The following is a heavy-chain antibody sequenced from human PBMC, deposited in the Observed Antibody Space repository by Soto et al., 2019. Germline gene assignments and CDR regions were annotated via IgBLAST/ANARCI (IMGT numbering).Heavy chain of an antibody. CDR1: GYTFTSYG. CDR3: ARDVNSGEYYYGSGFDY. CDR2: ISAYNGNT. D-gene: IGHD3-10*01. Sequence: QVQLVQSGAEVKKPGASVKVSCKASGYTFTSYGISWVRQAPGQGLEWMGWISAYNGNTNYAQKLQGRVTMTTDTYTSTAYMELRSLRSDDPAVYYCARDVNSGEYYYGSGFDYWGQGTLVTVSS. V-gene: IGHV1-18*01. J-gene: IGHJ4*02.